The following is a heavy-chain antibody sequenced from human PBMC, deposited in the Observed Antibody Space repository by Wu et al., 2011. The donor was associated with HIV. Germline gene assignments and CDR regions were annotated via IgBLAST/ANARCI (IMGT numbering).Heavy chain of an antibody. Sequence: QVQLVQSGAEVKSPGASVTVSCKASGYTFTDYYMHWVRQAPGQGLEWMGWITPNSGDANYAQKFLGRITLTADTSIDTAYMELKSLTSEDTAVYYCATDPRSNHCTVTSCYVDGFDPWGQGTLVTVSS. CDR3: ATDPRSNHCTVTSCYVDGFDP. J-gene: IGHJ5*02. CDR1: GYTFTDYY. CDR2: ITPNSGDA. V-gene: IGHV1-2*02. D-gene: IGHD2-8*02.